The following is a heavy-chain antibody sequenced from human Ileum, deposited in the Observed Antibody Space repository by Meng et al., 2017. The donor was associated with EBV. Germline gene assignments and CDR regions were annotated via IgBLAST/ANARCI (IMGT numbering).Heavy chain of an antibody. D-gene: IGHD2-15*01. CDR3: ARGGWSLDY. Sequence: QVQLEETGPGLGKPSETLSLTGTVSGGSISSYYWSWIRQPPGKGLEWIGYIYYSGSTNYSPSLKSRVTISVDTSKNQFSLNLSSVTAADTAVYYCARGGWSLDYWGQGTLVTVSS. V-gene: IGHV4-59*08. CDR1: GGSISSYY. J-gene: IGHJ4*02. CDR2: IYYSGST.